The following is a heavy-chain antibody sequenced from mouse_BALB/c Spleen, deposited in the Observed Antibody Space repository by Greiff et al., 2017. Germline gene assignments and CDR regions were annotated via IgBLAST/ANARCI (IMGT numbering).Heavy chain of an antibody. J-gene: IGHJ1*01. CDR1: GFTFSSYT. V-gene: IGHV5-12-2*01. Sequence: EVHLVESGGGLVQPGGSLKLSCAASGFTFSSYTMSWVRQTPEKRLEWVAYISNGGGSTYYPDTVKGRFTISRDNAKNTLYLQMSSLKSEDTAMYYCARHGNGYDWYFDVWGAGTTVTVSS. CDR3: ARHGNGYDWYFDV. D-gene: IGHD1-2*01. CDR2: ISNGGGST.